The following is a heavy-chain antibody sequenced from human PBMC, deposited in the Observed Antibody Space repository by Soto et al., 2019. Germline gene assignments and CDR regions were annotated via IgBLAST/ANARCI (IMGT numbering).Heavy chain of an antibody. CDR2: IRATGGQT. J-gene: IGHJ4*02. Sequence: EGQLLESGGGVVQSGGSLRLSCAASGFTFRNFVMSWVRQAPGQGLEWVSGIRATGGQTFYADSVKGRFTISRDNYKNVLYLQIESLRDEDTDLYFWAQDRGWGVVSPSHDSWGQGTLVTVST. V-gene: IGHV3-23*01. CDR3: AQDRGWGVVSPSHDS. D-gene: IGHD2-21*01. CDR1: GFTFRNFV.